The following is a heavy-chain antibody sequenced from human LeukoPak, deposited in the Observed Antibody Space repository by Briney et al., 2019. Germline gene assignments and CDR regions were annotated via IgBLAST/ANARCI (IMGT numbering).Heavy chain of an antibody. V-gene: IGHV3-23*01. CDR3: AKTYYYGSGSYPRGYSFDY. J-gene: IGHJ4*02. CDR1: EFTFSSSA. D-gene: IGHD3-10*01. CDR2: ISGSGGST. Sequence: GGSLRLSCAASEFTFSSSAMSWVRQAPGKGLEWVSTISGSGGSTYYADSVKGRFTISRDNSKNTLYLQMNSLRAEDTAVYYCAKTYYYGSGSYPRGYSFDYWGQGTLATVSS.